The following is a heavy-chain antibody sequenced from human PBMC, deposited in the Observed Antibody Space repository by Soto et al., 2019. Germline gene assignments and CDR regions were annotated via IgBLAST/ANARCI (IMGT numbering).Heavy chain of an antibody. CDR1: GGTFSSYA. J-gene: IGHJ4*02. V-gene: IGHV1-69*13. CDR3: ARVSPGYYDSSGFYFDY. D-gene: IGHD3-22*01. CDR2: IIPIFGTA. Sequence: GASVKVSCKASGGTFSSYAISWVRQAPGQGLEWMGGIIPIFGTANYAQKFQGRVTITAGESTSTAYMELSSLRSEDTAVYYCARVSPGYYDSSGFYFDYWGQGTLVTVS.